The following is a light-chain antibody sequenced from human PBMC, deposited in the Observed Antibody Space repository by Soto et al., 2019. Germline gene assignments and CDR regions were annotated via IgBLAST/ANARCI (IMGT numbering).Light chain of an antibody. CDR3: QQYNNWPLT. CDR2: GAS. Sequence: EIVMTQSPATLSVSTGERATLSCRASQSVSSNLAWYQQKPGQAPRLLIYGASTRATGIPARFSGSGSGTEFTLTISSLQSEDFAVYYCQQYNNWPLTFGQGTMVDI. CDR1: QSVSSN. V-gene: IGKV3-15*01. J-gene: IGKJ1*01.